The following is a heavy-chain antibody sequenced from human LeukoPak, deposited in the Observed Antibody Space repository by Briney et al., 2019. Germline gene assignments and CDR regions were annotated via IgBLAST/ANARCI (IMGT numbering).Heavy chain of an antibody. CDR2: INHSGST. J-gene: IGHJ4*02. CDR1: GGSFSGYY. V-gene: IGHV4-34*01. CDR3: AGSYPRSTSCYDY. Sequence: SETLSLSCAVYGGSFSGYYWSWIRQPPGKGLEWIGEINHSGSTNYNPSLKSRVTISVGTSKNQFSLKLSSVTAADTAVYYCAGSYPRSTSCYDYWGQGTLVTVSS. D-gene: IGHD2-2*01.